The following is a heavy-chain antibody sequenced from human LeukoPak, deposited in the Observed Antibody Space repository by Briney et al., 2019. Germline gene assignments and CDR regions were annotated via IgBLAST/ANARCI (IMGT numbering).Heavy chain of an antibody. CDR3: ARQTGSGLFILP. D-gene: IGHD3/OR15-3a*01. CDR2: ISHSGNT. CDR1: AYSITSAYY. Sequence: SETLSLTCTVSAYSITSAYYWGWIRQPPGKRLEWIGSISHSGNTYYNASLKSQVSISIDTSKNQFSLRLTSVTAADTAVYYCARQTGSGLFILPGGQGTLVTVSS. V-gene: IGHV4-38-2*02. J-gene: IGHJ4*02.